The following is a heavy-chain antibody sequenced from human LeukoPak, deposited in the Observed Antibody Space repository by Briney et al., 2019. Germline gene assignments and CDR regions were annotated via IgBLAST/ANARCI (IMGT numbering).Heavy chain of an antibody. CDR2: ISGSGGST. CDR3: ANQRGVATTPFDY. D-gene: IGHD5-12*01. V-gene: IGHV3-23*01. J-gene: IGHJ4*02. Sequence: GGSLRLSCAASGFTFSSYAMSWVRQAPGKGLEWVSAISGSGGSTYYADPVKGRFTISRDNSKNTLYLQMNSLRAEDTAVYYCANQRGVATTPFDYWGQGTLVTVSS. CDR1: GFTFSSYA.